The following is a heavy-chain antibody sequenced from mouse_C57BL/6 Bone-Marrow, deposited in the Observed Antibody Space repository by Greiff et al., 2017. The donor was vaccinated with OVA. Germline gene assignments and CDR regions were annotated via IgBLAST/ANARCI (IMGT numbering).Heavy chain of an antibody. CDR1: GYTFTSYW. J-gene: IGHJ2*01. V-gene: IGHV1-69*01. Sequence: VQLQQPGAELVMPGASVKLSCKASGYTFTSYWMHWVKQRPGQGLEWIGEIDPSDSYTNYNQKFKGKSTLTVDKSSSTASMQLSSLTSEDSAVYYCAIYGYDGYYFDYWGQGTTLTVSS. CDR2: IDPSDSYT. CDR3: AIYGYDGYYFDY. D-gene: IGHD2-2*01.